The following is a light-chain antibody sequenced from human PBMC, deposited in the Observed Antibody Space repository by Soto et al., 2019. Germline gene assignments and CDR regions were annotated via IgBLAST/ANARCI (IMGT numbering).Light chain of an antibody. CDR3: QVWDSSSDHPGVV. CDR2: YDS. V-gene: IGLV3-21*04. Sequence: SYELTQPPSVSVAPGKTARITCGGNNSGSKSVHWYQQKPGQAPVLVIYYDSDRPSGIPERFSGSNSGNTATLTISRVEAGDEADYYCQVWDSSSDHPGVVFGGGTKVTVL. CDR1: NSGSKS. J-gene: IGLJ2*01.